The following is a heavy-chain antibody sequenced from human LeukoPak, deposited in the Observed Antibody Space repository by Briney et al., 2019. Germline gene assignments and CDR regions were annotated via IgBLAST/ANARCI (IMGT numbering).Heavy chain of an antibody. V-gene: IGHV4-59*08. CDR3: ARREPSSSWYENWFDP. CDR1: GGSISSYY. Sequence: SETLSLTCTVSGGSISSYYWSWTRQPPGKGLEWIGYIYYSGSTNYNPSLKSRVTISVDTSKNQFSLKLSSVTAADTAVYYCARREPSSSWYENWFDPWGQGTLVTVSS. CDR2: IYYSGST. D-gene: IGHD6-13*01. J-gene: IGHJ5*02.